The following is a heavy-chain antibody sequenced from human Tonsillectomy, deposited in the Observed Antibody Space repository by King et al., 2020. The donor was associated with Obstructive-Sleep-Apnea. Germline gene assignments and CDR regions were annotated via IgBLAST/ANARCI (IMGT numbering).Heavy chain of an antibody. J-gene: IGHJ4*02. D-gene: IGHD6-19*01. CDR2: IQQDGSDK. CDR3: ARDPSVAQGY. V-gene: IGHV3-7*03. CDR1: GFTFSSYW. Sequence: DVQLVESEGGLVQPGGSLRLSCAASGFTFSSYWMTWVRQAPGKGLEGVANIQQDGSDKYYVDSVKGRFTISRDNAKNSLYLQMNSLRAEDTAVYYCARDPSVAQGYWGQGTLVTVSS.